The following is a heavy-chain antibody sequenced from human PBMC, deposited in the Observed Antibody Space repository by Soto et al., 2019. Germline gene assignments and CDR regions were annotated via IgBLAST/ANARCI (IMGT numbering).Heavy chain of an antibody. Sequence: EVQLLESGGGLVQPGGSLRLSCVGSGFTFSDHGMSWVRQAPGKGLEWVSAISGSVGSTFYADSVKGRFTISRDNSKNTLYLQMNSLRDEDTAVYYCARDRSDSSRADSFDIWGQGTMVTVSS. CDR1: GFTFSDHG. CDR3: ARDRSDSSRADSFDI. D-gene: IGHD6-25*01. V-gene: IGHV3-23*01. J-gene: IGHJ3*02. CDR2: ISGSVGST.